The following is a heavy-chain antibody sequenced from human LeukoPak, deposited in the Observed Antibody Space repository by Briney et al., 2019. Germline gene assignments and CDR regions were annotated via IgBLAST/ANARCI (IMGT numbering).Heavy chain of an antibody. Sequence: ASVKVSCKASGYTFTGYYMHWVRQAPGQGLEWMGWINPNSGGTNYAQKFQGRVTMTRDTSISTAYMELSRLRSDDTAVYYCASSGATIRGYYYMDVWGKGTTVTVSS. CDR1: GYTFTGYY. J-gene: IGHJ6*03. D-gene: IGHD5-12*01. CDR2: INPNSGGT. CDR3: ASSGATIRGYYYMDV. V-gene: IGHV1-2*02.